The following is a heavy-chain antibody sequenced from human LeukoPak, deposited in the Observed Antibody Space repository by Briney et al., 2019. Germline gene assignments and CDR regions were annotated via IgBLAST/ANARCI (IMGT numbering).Heavy chain of an antibody. CDR1: GFTFSSYG. D-gene: IGHD6-19*01. J-gene: IGHJ4*02. Sequence: PGRSLRLSCAASGFTFSSYGMHWVRQAPGKGLEWVAVISYDGSNKYYADSVKGRFTITRDNSKNTLYLQMNSLRAEDTAVYYCAKVTGQWRGGWGQGTLVTVSS. CDR3: AKVTGQWRGG. V-gene: IGHV3-30*18. CDR2: ISYDGSNK.